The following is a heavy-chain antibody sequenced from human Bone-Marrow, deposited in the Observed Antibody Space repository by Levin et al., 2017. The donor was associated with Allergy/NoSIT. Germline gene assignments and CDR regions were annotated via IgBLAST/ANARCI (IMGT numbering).Heavy chain of an antibody. CDR1: GFSLSTTGMC. D-gene: IGHD1-1*01. J-gene: IGHJ5*02. V-gene: IGHV2-5*08. CDR3: ANSTGDGWFGP. Sequence: QTLSLPCAFSGFSLSTTGMCVSWIRQPPGRALEWLAFIYGYDEKRHRPSLMSRVTITKVSAKNQVFLRLTNMDPIDTATYFCANSTGDGWFGPWGQGTLVTVSS. CDR2: IYGYDEK.